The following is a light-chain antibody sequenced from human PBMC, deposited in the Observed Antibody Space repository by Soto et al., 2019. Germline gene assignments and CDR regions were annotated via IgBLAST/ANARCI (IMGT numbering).Light chain of an antibody. CDR3: QQYNSSSWT. CDR1: QSFCSG. J-gene: IGKJ1*01. V-gene: IGKV1-5*01. Sequence: EIPMTQSACTLSASVGDRVNMXCRASQSFCSGFDWFKQTPGQARKLLIDDASSLESGGPSRFGCSGSGTEFTRTISSLQPEDFATYYGQQYNSSSWTFGQGTKVDIK. CDR2: DAS.